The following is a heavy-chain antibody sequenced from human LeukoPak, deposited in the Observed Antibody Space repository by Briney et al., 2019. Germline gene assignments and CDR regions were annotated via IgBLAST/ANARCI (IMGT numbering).Heavy chain of an antibody. CDR3: ARGLGSADY. J-gene: IGHJ4*02. V-gene: IGHV4-59*01. CDR1: GGSISSYY. Sequence: SETLSLTCTVSGGSISSYYWSWIRQPPGKGLEWIGYIYYSGSTNYNPSLKSRVTISVDTSKNQFSLKLSSLTAADTAVYYCARGLGSADYWGQGTLVTVSS. D-gene: IGHD2-2*03. CDR2: IYYSGST.